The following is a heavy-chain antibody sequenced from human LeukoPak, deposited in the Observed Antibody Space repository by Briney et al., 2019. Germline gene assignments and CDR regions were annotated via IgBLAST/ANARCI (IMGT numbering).Heavy chain of an antibody. J-gene: IGHJ4*02. V-gene: IGHV3-64*01. Sequence: GGSLRLSCAASGFTFSSYAMHWVRQAPGKGLEYVSAISSNGGSTYYANSVKGRFTISRDNSKNTLYLQMGSLRAEDMAVYYCARVEYSSSWDYYDYWGQGTLVTVSS. D-gene: IGHD6-13*01. CDR1: GFTFSSYA. CDR2: ISSNGGST. CDR3: ARVEYSSSWDYYDY.